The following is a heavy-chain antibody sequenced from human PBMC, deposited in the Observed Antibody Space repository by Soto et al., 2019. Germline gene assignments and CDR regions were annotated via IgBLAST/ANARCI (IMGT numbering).Heavy chain of an antibody. V-gene: IGHV1-3*01. CDR1: GYTFTSYA. CDR3: AISIRLAGAY. D-gene: IGHD3-10*01. J-gene: IGHJ4*02. Sequence: QVQLVQSGAEVKKPGASVKVSCKASGYTFTSYAMHWVRQAPGQRLEWMGWINAGNGNTKYSQKFQGRVTITRDTSASTACMELGRLRSEGPAVYYCAISIRLAGAYWGQGTLVTVSS. CDR2: INAGNGNT.